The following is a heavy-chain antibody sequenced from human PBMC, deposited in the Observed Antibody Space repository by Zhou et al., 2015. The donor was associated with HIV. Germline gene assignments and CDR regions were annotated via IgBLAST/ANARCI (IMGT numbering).Heavy chain of an antibody. D-gene: IGHD1-26*01. CDR2: IIPMFGTS. J-gene: IGHJ4*02. CDR3: TRGRWEVPDAY. V-gene: IGHV1-69*01. CDR1: GVTFSNYA. Sequence: QVQLVQSGAEVRKPGSSVKVSCKASGVTFSNYAFSWVRQAPGQGLEWLGGIIPMFGTSDYAQKFQGRVTITADESTSTAYMELSSLRSDDTAMYYCTRGRWEVPDAYWGQGTLVTVSP.